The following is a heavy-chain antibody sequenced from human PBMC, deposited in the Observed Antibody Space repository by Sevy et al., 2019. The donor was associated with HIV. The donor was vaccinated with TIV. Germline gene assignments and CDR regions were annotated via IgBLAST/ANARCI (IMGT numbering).Heavy chain of an antibody. J-gene: IGHJ6*02. D-gene: IGHD2-2*01. CDR2: INGKGRST. CDR1: GFTFSGYA. V-gene: IGHV3-23*01. Sequence: GGSLRLSCAASGFTFSGYAMNWVRQAPGKGLEWVSAINGKGRSTHYADSVEGRLIISRDNSKNTLYLQMNSLRAEDTAVYYCAKTINSGGGVVPAANYYYGLDVWGQGTTVTVSS. CDR3: AKTINSGGGVVPAANYYYGLDV.